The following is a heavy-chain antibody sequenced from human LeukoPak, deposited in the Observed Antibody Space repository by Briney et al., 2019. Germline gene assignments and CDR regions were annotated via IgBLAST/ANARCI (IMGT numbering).Heavy chain of an antibody. CDR3: ASSMGFGELYIFVY. J-gene: IGHJ4*02. D-gene: IGHD3-10*01. CDR1: GCTFSGYY. V-gene: IGHV1-2*06. Sequence: ASVTVSCKASGCTFSGYYMHWVRQAPGQGLEWLGRINPNRGCTNYAQKFQDGVTMTMDTSISTAYMELSRLRSDDTAVYYCASSMGFGELYIFVYWGQGPLVTVSS. CDR2: INPNRGCT.